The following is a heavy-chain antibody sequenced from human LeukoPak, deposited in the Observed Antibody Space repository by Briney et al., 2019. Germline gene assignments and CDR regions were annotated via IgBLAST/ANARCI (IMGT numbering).Heavy chain of an antibody. CDR3: ARGGYYYDSSGYPFDY. V-gene: IGHV4-4*07. D-gene: IGHD3-22*01. J-gene: IGHJ4*02. Sequence: SETLSLTCTVSGGSISSYYWSWIRQPAGKGLEWIGRIYTSGSTNYNPSLKSRVPMSVDTSKNQFSLKLGSVTAADTAVYYCARGGYYYDSSGYPFDYWGQGTLVTVSS. CDR1: GGSISSYY. CDR2: IYTSGST.